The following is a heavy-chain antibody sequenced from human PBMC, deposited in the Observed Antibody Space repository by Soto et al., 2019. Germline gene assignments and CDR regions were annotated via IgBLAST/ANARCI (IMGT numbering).Heavy chain of an antibody. D-gene: IGHD3-22*01. J-gene: IGHJ4*01. CDR1: GSPISSYY. V-gene: IGHV4-59*08. CDR3: ARLGGYYQAFDQ. CDR2: IYYTGTT. Sequence: SETLSLTCSVSGSPISSYYWGWFRLPPGQGLQWVGYIYYTGTTSYNPSLKGRVTVSLDTSKKQFSLKLRSVTAADTAVYFCARLGGYYQAFDQWGQGAMVTVSS.